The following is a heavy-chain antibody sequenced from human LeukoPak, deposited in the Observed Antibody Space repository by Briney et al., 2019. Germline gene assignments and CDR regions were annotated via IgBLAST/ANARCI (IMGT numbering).Heavy chain of an antibody. Sequence: SETLSLTCTVSGGSISSSTYYWGWIRKPPGKGLELIGSIYYSGSTYYNPSLKSRGTISVDTSKNQFSLKVSSVTAADTAVYYCARQAPRYSGYDRLLHFDPWGQGTLVTVSS. CDR2: IYYSGST. J-gene: IGHJ5*02. CDR3: ARQAPRYSGYDRLLHFDP. D-gene: IGHD5-12*01. V-gene: IGHV4-39*01. CDR1: GGSISSSTYY.